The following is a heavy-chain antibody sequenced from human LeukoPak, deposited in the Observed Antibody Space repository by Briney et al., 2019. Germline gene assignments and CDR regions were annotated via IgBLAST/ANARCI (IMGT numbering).Heavy chain of an antibody. CDR2: IGIRGDT. D-gene: IGHD6-19*01. V-gene: IGHV3-13*01. CDR1: GFTFIDHD. J-gene: IGHJ4*02. CDR3: ARGGIQVSGIDEFDY. Sequence: PGGSLRLSCAASGFTFIDHDMHWVRQVKGKGLEWVSAIGIRGDTHYSGSVKGRFTISRENAESSLYLQMNSLRAEDTAVYYCARGGIQVSGIDEFDYWGQGTLVTVSS.